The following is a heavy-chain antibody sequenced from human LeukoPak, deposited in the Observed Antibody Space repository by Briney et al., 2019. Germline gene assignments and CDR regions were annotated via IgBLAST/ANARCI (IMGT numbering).Heavy chain of an antibody. CDR2: ISSSGSTI. V-gene: IGHV3-48*03. CDR3: ARVPSPGYSYGHPYYFDY. J-gene: IGHJ4*02. D-gene: IGHD5-18*01. CDR1: GFTFSSYE. Sequence: GGSLRLSCAASGFTFSSYEMNWVRQAPGKGLEWVSYISSSGSTIYYADSVKGRFTISRDNAKNSLFLQMNSLRAEDTAVYYCARVPSPGYSYGHPYYFDYWGQGTLVTVSS.